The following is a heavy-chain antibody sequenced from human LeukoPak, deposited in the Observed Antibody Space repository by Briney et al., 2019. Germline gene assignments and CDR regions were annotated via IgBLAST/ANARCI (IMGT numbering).Heavy chain of an antibody. CDR1: GGSISSGGYY. CDR2: IYYSGST. D-gene: IGHD3-22*01. Sequence: SQTLSLTCTVSGGSISSGGYYWSWIRQHPGKGLEWIGYIYYSGSTYYNPSLKSRVTISVDTSKNQFSLKLSSVTAADTAVYYCARSPSGYYDSSGLNWFDPWGQGTLVTVSS. V-gene: IGHV4-31*03. J-gene: IGHJ5*02. CDR3: ARSPSGYYDSSGLNWFDP.